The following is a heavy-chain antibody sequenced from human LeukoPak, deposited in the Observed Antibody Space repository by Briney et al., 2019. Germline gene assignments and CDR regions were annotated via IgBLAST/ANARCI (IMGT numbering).Heavy chain of an antibody. CDR3: VFIAASDPHDY. CDR1: GYTFTSYY. CDR2: INPSGGST. J-gene: IGHJ4*02. Sequence: ASVKVSCKASGYTFTSYYMHWVRQAPGQGLEWMGIINPSGGSTSYAQKFQGRVTMTRDTSTSTVYMELSSLRSEDTAVYNCVFIAASDPHDYWGQGTLVTVSS. V-gene: IGHV1-46*01. D-gene: IGHD6-25*01.